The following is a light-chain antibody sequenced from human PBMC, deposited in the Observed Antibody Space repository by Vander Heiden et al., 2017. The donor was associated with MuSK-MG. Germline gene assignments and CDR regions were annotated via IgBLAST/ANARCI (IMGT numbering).Light chain of an antibody. J-gene: IGLJ2*01. CDR1: SSDVGGFGY. CDR2: EVS. CDR3: SSYAGTNKLV. Sequence: QSPLTQPPSASGSPGESVTISCSGTSSDVGGFGYVSWFQQHPGKVPKVIIYEVSKRPSGVPDRVSGSKSGDTAYLTVSGLQPEDEADYHCSSYAGTNKLVFGGGTKLTAL. V-gene: IGLV2-8*01.